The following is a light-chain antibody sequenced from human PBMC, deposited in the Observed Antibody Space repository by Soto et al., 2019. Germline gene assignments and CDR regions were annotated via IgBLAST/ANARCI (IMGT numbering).Light chain of an antibody. V-gene: IGKV3-20*01. J-gene: IGKJ2*01. CDR3: HQYGSSPNT. CDR2: AAS. Sequence: EIVLTQSPDTLSLSPGERATLSCRASQSVIVSYLAWYQQKPGQATRLLIYAASSRAPGIPGRFSGSGSETDFTLTISRLEPEDFVLYYCHQYGSSPNTFGEGTKLEIK. CDR1: QSVIVSY.